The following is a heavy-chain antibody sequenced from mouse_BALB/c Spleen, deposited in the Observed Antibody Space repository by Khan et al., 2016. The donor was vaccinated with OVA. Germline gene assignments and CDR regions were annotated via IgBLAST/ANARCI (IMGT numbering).Heavy chain of an antibody. J-gene: IGHJ3*01. V-gene: IGHV1S29*02. CDR1: GYTFTDYN. CDR2: IYPNNGGA. Sequence: QLVQSGPELVKPGASVKISCKASGYTFTDYNMDWVKQSLGKSLEWIGYIYPNNGGAGYNQKFKTKATLTVDISSSTAYMELRSVTSEDSAVYHCARAGYGSFAYWGQGTLVTVSA. CDR3: ARAGYGSFAY. D-gene: IGHD1-2*01.